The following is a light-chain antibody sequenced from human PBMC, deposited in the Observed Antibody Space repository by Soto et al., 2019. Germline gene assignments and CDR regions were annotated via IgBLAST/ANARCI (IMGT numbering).Light chain of an antibody. CDR3: QQSNTFPFT. CDR2: DAS. CDR1: QSISYS. J-gene: IGKJ3*01. V-gene: IGKV1-5*02. Sequence: DIQMTQSPSTLSASVGDRVTIICGASQSISYSLAWYQHKPGKAPKLLIYDASSLERGVPSRFSGSGSGTDFTLTISSLQPEDFATYYCQQSNTFPFTFGPGTKVDI.